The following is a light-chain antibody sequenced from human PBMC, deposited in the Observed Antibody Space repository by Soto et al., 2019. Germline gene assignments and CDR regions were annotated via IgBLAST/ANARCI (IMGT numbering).Light chain of an antibody. CDR1: QTISIX. V-gene: IGKV1-5*01. CDR2: DAS. J-gene: IGKJ1*01. CDR3: QQYSSSSPT. Sequence: DIQMTQSPSTLSASIGDRVTITCRASQTISIXXXWCQQRPGEAPKLLIYDASTLESGVPARFSGSGSGTEFTLTISSLQPDDFATYYCQQYSSSSPTFGQGTKVEIQ.